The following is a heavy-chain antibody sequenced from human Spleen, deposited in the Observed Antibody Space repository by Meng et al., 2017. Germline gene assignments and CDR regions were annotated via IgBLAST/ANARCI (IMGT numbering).Heavy chain of an antibody. CDR1: GGSFSGSY. D-gene: IGHD4-17*01. Sequence: QVQLQQWGAGLLKPSETLSLTCAVYGGSFSGSYWSWIRQPPGKGLEWIGEINHSGSTNYNPSLKSRVTISVDTSKNQFSLKLSSVTAADTAVYYCAREPNYGDYGGGFNYWGQGTLVTVSS. CDR3: AREPNYGDYGGGFNY. V-gene: IGHV4-34*01. CDR2: INHSGST. J-gene: IGHJ4*02.